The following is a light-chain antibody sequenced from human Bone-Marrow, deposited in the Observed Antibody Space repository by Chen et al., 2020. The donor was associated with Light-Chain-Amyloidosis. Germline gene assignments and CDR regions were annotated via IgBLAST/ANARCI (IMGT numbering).Light chain of an antibody. Sequence: YELTHPPSVSVSPGQTPRITCSGDDLPTKYAYWYQQKPGQAPVLVIHRDTERPSGISERFSGSSSGTTATLTISGVQAEDEADYHCQSADSSGTYEVIFGGGTKLTVL. V-gene: IGLV3-25*03. CDR2: RDT. J-gene: IGLJ2*01. CDR3: QSADSSGTYEVI. CDR1: DLPTKY.